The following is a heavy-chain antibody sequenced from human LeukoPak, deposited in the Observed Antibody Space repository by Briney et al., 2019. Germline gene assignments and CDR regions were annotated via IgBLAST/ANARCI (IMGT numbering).Heavy chain of an antibody. CDR2: ISYDGSNK. D-gene: IGHD3-3*01. CDR1: GFTFSSYG. V-gene: IGHV3-30*19. Sequence: GGSLRLSCAASGFTFSSYGMHWVRQAPGKGLEWVAVISYDGSNKYYADSVKGRFTISRDNSKNTLYLQMNSLRAEDTAVYYCARTEGRYYDFWSGYPFDYWGQGTLVTVSP. J-gene: IGHJ4*02. CDR3: ARTEGRYYDFWSGYPFDY.